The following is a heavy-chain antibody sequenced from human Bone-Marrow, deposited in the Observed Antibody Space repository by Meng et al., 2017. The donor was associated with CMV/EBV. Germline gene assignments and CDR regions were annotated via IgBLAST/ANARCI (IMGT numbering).Heavy chain of an antibody. D-gene: IGHD2-2*01. Sequence: GESLKISCAASGFTFSSYSMNWVRQAPGQGLEWVSTITNDGDNTYYADSVKGRFTISRDNSNNTLYLRMDSLRAEDTAVYFCAKGHIVVVPPALDNWGHGTLVTVSS. CDR1: GFTFSSYS. CDR2: ITNDGDNT. CDR3: AKGHIVVVPPALDN. V-gene: IGHV3-23*01. J-gene: IGHJ4*01.